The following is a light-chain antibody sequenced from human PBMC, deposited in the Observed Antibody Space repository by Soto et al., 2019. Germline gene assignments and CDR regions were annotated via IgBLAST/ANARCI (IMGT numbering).Light chain of an antibody. CDR2: EVN. J-gene: IGLJ1*01. CDR3: SSYEGYNNVV. Sequence: QSVLTQPPSASGSPGQSVTISCTGTSSDVGGYNYVSWFQQHPGKAPKLIIHEVNQRPSGVPDRFSGSKSGNTASLTVSGLQAEDEGTYYCSSYEGYNNVVFGTGTKVTVL. V-gene: IGLV2-8*01. CDR1: SSDVGGYNY.